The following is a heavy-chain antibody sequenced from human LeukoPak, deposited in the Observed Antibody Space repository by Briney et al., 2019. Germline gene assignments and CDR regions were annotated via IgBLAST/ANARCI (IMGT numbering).Heavy chain of an antibody. CDR2: ISSGASAI. CDR3: ARDSSFYYYGMDV. CDR1: GFSFKDYY. D-gene: IGHD2-2*01. Sequence: GGSLRLSCVVSGFSFKDYYMSWIRQAPGKGLEYISYISSGASAINYPDSVKGRFTVSRDNAKNSLYLQMNGLRAEDTAVYYCARDSSFYYYGMDVWGQGTTVTVSS. V-gene: IGHV3-11*01. J-gene: IGHJ6*02.